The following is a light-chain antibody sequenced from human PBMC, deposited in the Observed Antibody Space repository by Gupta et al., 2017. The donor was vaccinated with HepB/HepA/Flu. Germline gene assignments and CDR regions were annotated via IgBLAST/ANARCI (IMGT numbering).Light chain of an antibody. Sequence: QPVLTQPPSASGTPGQRGTISCSGSSSNIGNDNAYWYQQLPGTAPKLLIYNDNQRPSGVPDRFSGSKSGTTASLAISGLRAEDEADYYCVGWDDSLSGYVFGAGTKVTVL. J-gene: IGLJ1*01. CDR2: NDN. V-gene: IGLV1-47*02. CDR3: VGWDDSLSGYV. CDR1: SSNIGNDN.